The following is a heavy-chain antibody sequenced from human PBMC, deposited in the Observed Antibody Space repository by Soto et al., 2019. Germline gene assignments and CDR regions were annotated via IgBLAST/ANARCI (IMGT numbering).Heavy chain of an antibody. CDR1: GFTFSNYA. CDR3: ARDPVNSSGWYLGFDY. CDR2: ISNTGNTM. Sequence: PGGSLRLSCAASGFTFSNYAMNWVRQAPGKGLEWVSYISNTGNTMYYAESVKGRFTISRDNAKNSLYLQMNSLRAEDTAVYYCARDPVNSSGWYLGFDYWGQGTLVTVSS. J-gene: IGHJ4*02. D-gene: IGHD6-19*01. V-gene: IGHV3-48*01.